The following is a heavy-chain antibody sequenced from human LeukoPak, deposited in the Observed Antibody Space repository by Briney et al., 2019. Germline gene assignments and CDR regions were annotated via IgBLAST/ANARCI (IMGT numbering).Heavy chain of an antibody. J-gene: IGHJ5*02. Sequence: GGSLRLSCAASGFTFTTYWMHWVRQAPGKGLVWVSRINTDGSRTNYADPVKGRFIISRDNTKNTLFLQMNSLRAEDTGVYYCARVMADSDNWFDPWGQGTLVTVSS. D-gene: IGHD5-24*01. V-gene: IGHV3-74*01. CDR1: GFTFTTYW. CDR3: ARVMADSDNWFDP. CDR2: INTDGSRT.